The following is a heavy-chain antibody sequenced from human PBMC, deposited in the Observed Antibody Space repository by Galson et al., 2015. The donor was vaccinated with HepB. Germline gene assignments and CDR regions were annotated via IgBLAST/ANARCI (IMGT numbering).Heavy chain of an antibody. J-gene: IGHJ4*02. Sequence: SLRLSCAASGFTFDDYTMHWVRQAPGKGLEWVSLISWDGGSTYYADSVKGRFTISRDNSKNSLYLQMNSLRTEDTALYYCAKDRGGYSAPFDYWGQGTLVTVSS. V-gene: IGHV3-43*01. D-gene: IGHD5-12*01. CDR3: AKDRGGYSAPFDY. CDR1: GFTFDDYT. CDR2: ISWDGGST.